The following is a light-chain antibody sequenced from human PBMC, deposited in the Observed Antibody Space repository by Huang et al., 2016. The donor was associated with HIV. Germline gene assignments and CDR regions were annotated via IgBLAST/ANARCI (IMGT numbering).Light chain of an antibody. Sequence: DIQMTQSPSSLSASAGDRVTITCRASQSISKYLNWYQHKPGKAPKLLIYGASTLQNGVPSGFTGSGSGTDFTLTIRSLQPEDFAAYSCQQSYTTPPTFDPGTKLDMK. CDR1: QSISKY. V-gene: IGKV1-39*01. J-gene: IGKJ2*01. CDR2: GAS. CDR3: QQSYTTPPT.